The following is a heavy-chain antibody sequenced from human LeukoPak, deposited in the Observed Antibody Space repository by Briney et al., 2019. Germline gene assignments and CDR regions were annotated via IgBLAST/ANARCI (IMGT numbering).Heavy chain of an antibody. CDR3: ARGGAARLHFQN. V-gene: IGHV4-59*01. CDR1: GGSISTYY. D-gene: IGHD6-6*01. J-gene: IGHJ1*01. CDR2: IYHSGST. Sequence: SETLSLTCTVSGGSISTYYWNWIRQPPGKGLEWIGYIYHSGSTNYNPSLQGRVTISVDTSKNQFSLNLNSVTAADTAVYYCARGGAARLHFQNWGQGTLVTVSS.